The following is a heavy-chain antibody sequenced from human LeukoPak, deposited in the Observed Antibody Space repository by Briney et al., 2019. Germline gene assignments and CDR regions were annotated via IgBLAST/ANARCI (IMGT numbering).Heavy chain of an antibody. D-gene: IGHD1-26*01. V-gene: IGHV3-23*01. CDR1: GFTFSSYA. CDR3: AKEYTGTFSPFPSYFDN. Sequence: GGSLRLSCAASGFTFSSYAMSWVRQAPGKGLEWVSGISGSGGSTDYADSLKGRFTISRDNSKNTLYLQMNSLRAEDTAVYYCAKEYTGTFSPFPSYFDNWGQGTLVTVSS. CDR2: ISGSGGST. J-gene: IGHJ4*02.